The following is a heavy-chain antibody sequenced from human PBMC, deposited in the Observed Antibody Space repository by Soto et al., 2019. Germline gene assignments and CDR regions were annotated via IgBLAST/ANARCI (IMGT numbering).Heavy chain of an antibody. J-gene: IGHJ4*02. CDR1: AFTFSNYA. CDR2: ITSGGGDT. Sequence: WGSLRLSCAASAFTFSNYAMSRVRQVAGKDLEWASGITSGGGDTYYADSVKGRFTISRDNSKNTLYLQMNSLRAEDTAVYYCAKEVEAIGTPRFDYWGQRSLVTVSS. CDR3: AKEVEAIGTPRFDY. V-gene: IGHV3-23*01. D-gene: IGHD1-26*01.